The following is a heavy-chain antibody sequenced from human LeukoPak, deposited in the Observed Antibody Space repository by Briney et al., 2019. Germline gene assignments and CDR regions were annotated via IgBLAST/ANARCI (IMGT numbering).Heavy chain of an antibody. V-gene: IGHV3-23*01. CDR3: AKVLSSGWFIDYFDY. CDR2: ISGSGGST. D-gene: IGHD6-19*01. Sequence: PGGSLRLSCATSGFTFSSYAMSWVRQAPGKGLEWVSAISGSGGSTYYADSAKGRFTISRDNSKNTLYLQMNSLRAEDTAVYYCAKVLSSGWFIDYFDYWGQGTLVTVSS. J-gene: IGHJ4*02. CDR1: GFTFSSYA.